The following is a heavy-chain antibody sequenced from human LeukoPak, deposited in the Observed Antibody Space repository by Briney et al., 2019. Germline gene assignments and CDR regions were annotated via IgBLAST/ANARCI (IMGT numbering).Heavy chain of an antibody. CDR1: GFTFSSYA. D-gene: IGHD3-22*01. J-gene: IGHJ4*02. V-gene: IGHV3-23*01. CDR2: ISGSGGST. CDR3: AKDADYYDSSGYYSNYFDY. Sequence: GGSLRLSCAASGFTFSSYAMSWVRQAPGKGLEWVSAISGSGGSTYDADSVKGRFTISRDNSKNTLYLQMNSLRAEDTAVYYCAKDADYYDSSGYYSNYFDYWGQGTLVTVSS.